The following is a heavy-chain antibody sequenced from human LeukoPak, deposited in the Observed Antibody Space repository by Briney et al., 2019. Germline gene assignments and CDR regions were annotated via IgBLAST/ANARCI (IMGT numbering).Heavy chain of an antibody. V-gene: IGHV4-59*08. CDR3: ARLLTGSRTKKNFYYHGMDV. D-gene: IGHD3-9*01. CDR1: GGSISGFY. CDR2: IYYSGST. Sequence: SETLSLTCTVSGGSISGFYWSWIRQPPGKGLEWIGYIYYSGSTNYNPSLKSRVTISVDTSKNQFSLKLSSVTAADTAVYYCARLLTGSRTKKNFYYHGMDVWGQGTTVTVSS. J-gene: IGHJ6*02.